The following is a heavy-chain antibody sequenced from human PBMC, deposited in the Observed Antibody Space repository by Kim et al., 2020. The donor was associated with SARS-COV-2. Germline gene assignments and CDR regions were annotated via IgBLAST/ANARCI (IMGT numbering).Heavy chain of an antibody. CDR2: IYYSGST. Sequence: SETLSLTCTVSGGSISSSSYYWGWIRQPPGKGLEWIGSIYYSGSTYYNPSLKSRVTISVDTSKNQFSLKLSSVTAADTAVYYCARLGRASGSYYAAKSYWYFDLWGRGTLVTVSS. CDR3: ARLGRASGSYYAAKSYWYFDL. V-gene: IGHV4-39*01. D-gene: IGHD1-26*01. CDR1: GGSISSSSYY. J-gene: IGHJ2*01.